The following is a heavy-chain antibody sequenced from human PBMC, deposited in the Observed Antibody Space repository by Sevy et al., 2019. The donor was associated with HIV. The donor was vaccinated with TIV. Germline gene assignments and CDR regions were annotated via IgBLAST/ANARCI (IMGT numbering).Heavy chain of an antibody. D-gene: IGHD5-12*01. V-gene: IGHV3-23*01. CDR3: AKGIGYSGYETDY. CDR1: GFTSSSYS. Sequence: GGCLRLSCATSGFTSSSYSMNWVRQAPGKGLEWVSAISGSGISTYYADSVKGRFTISRDNSKNTLYLQMNNLRAEDTAVFYCAKGIGYSGYETDYWGQGTLVTVSS. J-gene: IGHJ4*02. CDR2: ISGSGIST.